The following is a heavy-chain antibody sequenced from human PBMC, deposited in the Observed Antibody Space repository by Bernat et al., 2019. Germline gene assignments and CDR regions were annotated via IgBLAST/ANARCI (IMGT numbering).Heavy chain of an antibody. Sequence: QVQLVESGRGVVQPGRSLRLSCAASGLTFSSNAMHWVRQAPGKGLEWVAVIAYDGNSKYYADSVKGRFTVSRDNSKSTLFLQMNSLRVEDTAVYYCVVSGWSYWGQGTLVTVSS. J-gene: IGHJ4*02. CDR2: IAYDGNSK. V-gene: IGHV3-30-3*01. D-gene: IGHD3-22*01. CDR3: VVSGWSY. CDR1: GLTFSSNA.